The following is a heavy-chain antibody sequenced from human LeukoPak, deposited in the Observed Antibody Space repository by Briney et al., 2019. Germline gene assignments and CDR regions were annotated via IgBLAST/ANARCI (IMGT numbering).Heavy chain of an antibody. CDR1: GGSISSSSYY. V-gene: IGHV4-39*07. Sequence: PSETLSLTCTVSGGSISSSSYYWGWIRQSPGKGLEWIGSIYYSGSTYYNPSLKSRVTISVDTSKNQFSLKLSSVTAADTAVYYCARTYGSGTYYYFDYWGQGTLVTVSS. D-gene: IGHD3-10*01. J-gene: IGHJ4*02. CDR3: ARTYGSGTYYYFDY. CDR2: IYYSGST.